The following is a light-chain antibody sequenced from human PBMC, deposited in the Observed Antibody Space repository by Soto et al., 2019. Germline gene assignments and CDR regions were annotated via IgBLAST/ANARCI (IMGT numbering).Light chain of an antibody. J-gene: IGKJ4*01. CDR2: GAS. CDR1: QSVSSDF. Sequence: EIVLTQSPGTLSLSPGERATLSCRASQSVSSDFLAWYQRKPGQAPRLLIYGASTRATGIPDRFSGSGSGTDFTLTIDGLEPEDFVVYYCQQYGSSLLTFGGGTKVDIK. V-gene: IGKV3-20*01. CDR3: QQYGSSLLT.